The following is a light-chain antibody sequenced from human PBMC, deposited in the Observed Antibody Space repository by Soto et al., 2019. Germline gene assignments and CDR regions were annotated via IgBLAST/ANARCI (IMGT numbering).Light chain of an antibody. J-gene: IGKJ5*01. CDR2: DAS. V-gene: IGKV1-5*01. CDR1: QSISSW. CDR3: LQDYNYPRT. Sequence: DIQMTQSPSTLSASVGDRVTITCRASQSISSWMAWYQQKPGKAPKPLIYDASSLESGVPSRFSGSGSGTDFTLTISSLQPEDFATYYCLQDYNYPRTFGQGTRLEI.